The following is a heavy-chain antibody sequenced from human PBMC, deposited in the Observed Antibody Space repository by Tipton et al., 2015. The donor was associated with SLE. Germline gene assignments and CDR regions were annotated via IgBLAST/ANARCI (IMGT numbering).Heavy chain of an antibody. CDR1: GGSLSGYW. CDR2: IYSTGRT. CDR3: ARGKGNDWHIDF. V-gene: IGHV4-34*01. J-gene: IGHJ4*02. Sequence: TLSLTCTVYGGSLSGYWWSWIRQSPGKGLEWIGEIYSTGRTDYNPSLMSRVTISKDKSNNHISLKLTSVTAADTAMYYCARGKGNDWHIDFWGQGTLVTVSS. D-gene: IGHD1/OR15-1a*01.